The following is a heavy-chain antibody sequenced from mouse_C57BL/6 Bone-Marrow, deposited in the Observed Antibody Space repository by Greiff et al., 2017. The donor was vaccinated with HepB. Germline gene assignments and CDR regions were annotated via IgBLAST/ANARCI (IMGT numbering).Heavy chain of an antibody. J-gene: IGHJ3*01. V-gene: IGHV1-19*01. CDR2: INPYNGGT. D-gene: IGHD2-3*01. CDR1: GYTFTDYY. CDR3: ARYDGYYGGVAY. Sequence: VQLQQSGPVLVKPGASVKMSCKASGYTFTDYYMNWVKQSHGKSLEWIGVINPYNGGTSYNQKFKGKATLTVDKSSSPAYMELNSLTSEDSAVYYCARYDGYYGGVAYWGQGTLVTVSA.